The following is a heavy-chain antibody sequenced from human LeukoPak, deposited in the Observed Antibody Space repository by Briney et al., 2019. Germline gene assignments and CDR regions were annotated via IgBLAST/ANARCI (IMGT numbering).Heavy chain of an antibody. CDR2: IYPGDSAT. V-gene: IGHV5-51*01. CDR1: GYSFTSYW. D-gene: IGHD3-22*01. Sequence: GESLKISCKGSGYSFTSYWIGWVRQMPGKGLEWMGIIYPGDSATRYSTSFQGQVTISADKSISTAYLQWSSLKASDTAMYYCARQDTMIVTGVRYWGQGTLVTVSS. J-gene: IGHJ4*02. CDR3: ARQDTMIVTGVRY.